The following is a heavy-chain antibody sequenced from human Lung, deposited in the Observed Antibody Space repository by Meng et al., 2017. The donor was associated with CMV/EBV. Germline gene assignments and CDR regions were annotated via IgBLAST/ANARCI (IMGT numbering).Heavy chain of an antibody. CDR2: IYYSGST. J-gene: IGHJ4*02. CDR3: AREDYRSLYYDY. CDR1: GGSISSSSYY. D-gene: IGHD3-10*01. V-gene: IGHV4-39*02. Sequence: SETLSLTCTVSGGSISSSSYYWGWIRQPPGKGLEWIGSIYYSGSTYYNPSLKSRVTISVDTSKNQFSLKLSSVTAADTAVYYCAREDYRSLYYDYWGQGTLVXVSS.